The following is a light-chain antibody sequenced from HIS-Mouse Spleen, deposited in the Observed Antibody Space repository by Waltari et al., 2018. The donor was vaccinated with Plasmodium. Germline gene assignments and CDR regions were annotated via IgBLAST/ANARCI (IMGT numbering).Light chain of an antibody. CDR2: KDS. CDR3: YSAADNNLV. J-gene: IGLJ3*02. Sequence: SYELTQPSSVSVSPGQTVRITCSGDVLAKKYARWFQQKPGQAPVLVIYKDSERPSGITERISGSSSGTTVTLTISGAQVEDEADYYCYSAADNNLVFGGGTKLTVL. V-gene: IGLV3-27*01. CDR1: VLAKKY.